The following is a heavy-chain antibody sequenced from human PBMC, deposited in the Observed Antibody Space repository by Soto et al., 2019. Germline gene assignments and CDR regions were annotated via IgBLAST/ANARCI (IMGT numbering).Heavy chain of an antibody. Sequence: SETLSLTCAVYGGSFSGHSWTWIRQSPGKGLEWIGDINHSGRVNYSPSLKSRVTISLDTSKNQFSLKLSSVTAADTAVYYCARDTPRDGAAPTVFDYWGQGTLVTVSS. CDR1: GGSFSGHS. V-gene: IGHV4-34*01. D-gene: IGHD6-6*01. CDR3: ARDTPRDGAAPTVFDY. CDR2: INHSGRV. J-gene: IGHJ4*02.